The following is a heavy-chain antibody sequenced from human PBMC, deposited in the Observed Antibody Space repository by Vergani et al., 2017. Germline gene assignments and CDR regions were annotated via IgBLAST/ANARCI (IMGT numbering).Heavy chain of an antibody. D-gene: IGHD4-11*01. CDR2: IYTSGST. J-gene: IGHJ6*03. V-gene: IGHV4-61*02. CDR1: GYSISSGSYY. CDR3: ARDYSNYGFKDYYMDV. Sequence: QVQLQESGPGLLKPSETLSLTCTVSGYSISSGSYYWSWIRQPAGQGLEWIGRIYTSGSTNYNPSLKSRVTMSVDTSKNQFSLKLSSVTAADTAVYYCARDYSNYGFKDYYMDVWGKGTTVTVSS.